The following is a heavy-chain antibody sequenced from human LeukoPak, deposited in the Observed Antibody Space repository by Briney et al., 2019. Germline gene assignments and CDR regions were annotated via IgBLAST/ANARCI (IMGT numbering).Heavy chain of an antibody. CDR3: ARGPYDSSGYRFDS. Sequence: ASVKVSCKASGYTFTSYDINSVRQATGQGLEWMGWMNPNSGNTGYAQKLQGRVTLTRNNSINTAYMELSSLRSEDTAVYYCARGPYDSSGYRFDSWGQGTLVTVSS. D-gene: IGHD3-22*01. J-gene: IGHJ4*02. V-gene: IGHV1-8*01. CDR1: GYTFTSYD. CDR2: MNPNSGNT.